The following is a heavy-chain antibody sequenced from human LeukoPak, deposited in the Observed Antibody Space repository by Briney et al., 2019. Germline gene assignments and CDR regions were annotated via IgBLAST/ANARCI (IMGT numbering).Heavy chain of an antibody. J-gene: IGHJ6*02. CDR2: KWYDGSNK. V-gene: IGHV3-33*01. Sequence: GGSLRLSCAASGFTLSSYGMHWVRQAPGKGLEGVADKWYDGSNKYYADPVKGRFTISRDNSKNTLYLQMNSLRAEDTAVYYCARDRAQMTSYYYYGMDVWGQGTTVTVSS. CDR1: GFTLSSYG. CDR3: ARDRAQMTSYYYYGMDV. D-gene: IGHD2-2*01.